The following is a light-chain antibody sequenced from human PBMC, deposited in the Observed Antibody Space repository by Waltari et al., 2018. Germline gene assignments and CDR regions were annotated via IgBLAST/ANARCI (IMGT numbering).Light chain of an antibody. CDR1: KIGSKN. CDR2: DDG. CDR3: QVWDSGSDHYV. J-gene: IGLJ1*01. V-gene: IGLV3-21*02. Sequence: SYELTQPPSVSVAPGQTARITCDGDKIGSKNVHWYQHKPGQAPVLVVYDDGDRPSEIPERFSGSNTGNTAALTISRVDAGDEAEDYCQVWDSGSDHYVFGTVTKVTVL.